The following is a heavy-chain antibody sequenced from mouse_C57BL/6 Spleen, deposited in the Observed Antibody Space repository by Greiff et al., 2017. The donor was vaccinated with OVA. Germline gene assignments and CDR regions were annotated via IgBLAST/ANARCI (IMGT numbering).Heavy chain of an antibody. V-gene: IGHV1-69*01. CDR2: IDPSDSYT. CDR3: ATTGRGNYFDY. Sequence: QVQLQQPGAELVMPGASVKLSCKASGYTFTSYWMHWVKQRPGQGLEWIGEIDPSDSYTNYNQKFKGKSTLTVNKSSSTAYMQLSSLTSEDSAVYYCATTGRGNYFDYWGQGTTLTVSS. D-gene: IGHD4-1*01. J-gene: IGHJ2*01. CDR1: GYTFTSYW.